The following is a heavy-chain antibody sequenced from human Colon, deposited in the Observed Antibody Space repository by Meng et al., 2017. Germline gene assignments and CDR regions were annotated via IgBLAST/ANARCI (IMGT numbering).Heavy chain of an antibody. J-gene: IGHJ4*02. CDR2: IYSGGST. CDR3: ARDHYDSSGYYPFDY. V-gene: IGHV3-66*01. D-gene: IGHD3-22*01. Sequence: EVQLVESGGGLVQPGGSLRLSCAASGFTVSSNYMSWVRQAPGKGLEWVSVIYSGGSTYYADSVKGRFTISRDNSKNTLYLQMNSLRAEDTAVYYCARDHYDSSGYYPFDYWGQGTLVTVSS. CDR1: GFTVSSNY.